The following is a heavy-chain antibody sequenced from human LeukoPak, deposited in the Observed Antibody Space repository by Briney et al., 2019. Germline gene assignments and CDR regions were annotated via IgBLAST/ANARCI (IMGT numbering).Heavy chain of an antibody. D-gene: IGHD2-2*01. Sequence: GGSLRLSCAASGFTFSSYWMSWVRQAPGKGLEWVATIKQDGSEKYYVDSVKGRSTISRDNAKNSLYLQMNSLRAEDTAVYYCARDPRDIVVVPAGGIKPGRPAGWGQGTLVTVSS. CDR2: IKQDGSEK. CDR3: ARDPRDIVVVPAGGIKPGRPAG. CDR1: GFTFSSYW. V-gene: IGHV3-7*01. J-gene: IGHJ4*02.